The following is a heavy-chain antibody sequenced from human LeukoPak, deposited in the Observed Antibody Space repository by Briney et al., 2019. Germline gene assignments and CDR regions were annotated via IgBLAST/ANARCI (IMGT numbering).Heavy chain of an antibody. V-gene: IGHV4-59*01. CDR2: IYYSGST. CDR3: ARDAKGKSGWFDP. Sequence: SETLALTCTVSGGSISSYYWSWIRQPPGEGLEWIGDIYYSGSTNYNPSLKSRVTISVDTSKNQFSLKLISVTAADTAVYYCARDAKGKSGWFDPWGQGTLVTVSS. CDR1: GGSISSYY. D-gene: IGHD4/OR15-4a*01. J-gene: IGHJ5*02.